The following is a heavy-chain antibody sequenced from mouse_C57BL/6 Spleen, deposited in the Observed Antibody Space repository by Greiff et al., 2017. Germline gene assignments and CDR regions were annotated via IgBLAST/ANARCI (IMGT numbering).Heavy chain of an antibody. D-gene: IGHD2-1*01. CDR2: ISSGSSTI. CDR1: GFTFSDYA. V-gene: IGHV5-17*01. CDR3: ARGNLMDY. J-gene: IGHJ4*01. Sequence: EVHLVESGGGLVKPGGSLKLSCAASGFTFSDYAMHWVRQAPEKGLEWVAYISSGSSTIYYADTVKGRFTISRDNAKNTLFLQMTSLRAEDTAMYYCARGNLMDYWGQGTSVTVSS.